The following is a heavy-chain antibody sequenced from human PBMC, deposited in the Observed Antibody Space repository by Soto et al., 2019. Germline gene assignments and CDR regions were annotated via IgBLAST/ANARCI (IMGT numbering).Heavy chain of an antibody. CDR1: GYTFTSFG. J-gene: IGHJ4*02. D-gene: IGHD3-10*01. V-gene: IGHV1-18*01. CDR3: ARDGGFGELKY. Sequence: ASVKVSCKASGYTFTSFGVNWVRQAPGQGLEWIGWVDTYNGNTKYSQKFQGRVTMTADTSTSTAYMELRGLLSGDTAVYYCARDGGFGELKYWGPGTLVTVSS. CDR2: VDTYNGNT.